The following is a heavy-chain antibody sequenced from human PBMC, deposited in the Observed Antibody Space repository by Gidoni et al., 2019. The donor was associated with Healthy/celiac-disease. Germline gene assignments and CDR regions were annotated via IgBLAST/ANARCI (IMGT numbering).Heavy chain of an antibody. CDR1: GSTFTGYY. V-gene: IGHV1-2*02. CDR3: ARVPCSGGSCYSFDY. CDR2: INPNSGGT. J-gene: IGHJ4*02. D-gene: IGHD2-15*01. Sequence: QVQLVQSGAEVKKPGASVKVSCKASGSTFTGYYMHWVRQAPGQGLEWMGWINPNSGGTNYAQKFQGRVTMTRDTSISTAYMELSRLRSDDTAVYYCARVPCSGGSCYSFDYWGQGTLVTVSS.